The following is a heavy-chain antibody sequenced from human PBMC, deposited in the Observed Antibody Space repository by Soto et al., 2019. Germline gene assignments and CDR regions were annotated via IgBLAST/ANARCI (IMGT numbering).Heavy chain of an antibody. CDR1: GYSFSNNY. J-gene: IGHJ4*02. Sequence: QVQLVQSGAEEKQPGASVKVSCKASGYSFSNNYVVWVRQAPGQGLEWMGVINPAGGSTTYAQKFKDRVTMTRDTSTSTGYIELTSLISEDTGVFYCGRVYGSYYDAWTGLWGGHFDSWGQGTQVTVSS. CDR3: GRVYGSYYDAWTGLWGGHFDS. D-gene: IGHD3-3*01. V-gene: IGHV1-46*03. CDR2: INPAGGST.